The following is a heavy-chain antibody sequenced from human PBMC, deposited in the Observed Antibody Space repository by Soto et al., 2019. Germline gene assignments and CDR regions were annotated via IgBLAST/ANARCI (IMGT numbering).Heavy chain of an antibody. CDR1: SGSVFSSNW. Sequence: QVQLQESGPGLVKPSGTLSLTCAVSSGSVFSSNWWSWVRLPPGKGLEWIGETRNSGGANYNPSLKSRVTITVVRSSNHIFLELSSVTAADTAVYYCENHLVMAGTRGFDHWGLGTLVTVSS. J-gene: IGHJ4*02. D-gene: IGHD6-19*01. V-gene: IGHV4-4*02. CDR3: ENHLVMAGTRGFDH. CDR2: TRNSGGA.